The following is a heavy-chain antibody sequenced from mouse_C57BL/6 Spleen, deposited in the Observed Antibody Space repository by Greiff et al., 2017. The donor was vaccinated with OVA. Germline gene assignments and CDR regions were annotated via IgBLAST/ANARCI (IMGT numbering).Heavy chain of an antibody. J-gene: IGHJ4*01. CDR3: ARSNYGSGYAMDY. Sequence: VQLQQPGAELVMPGASVKLSCKASGYTFTSYWMHWVKQRPGQGLEWIGEIDPSDSYTNYNQKFKGKSTLTVDKSSSTAYMQLSSLTSEDSAVYYCARSNYGSGYAMDYWGQGTSVTVSS. D-gene: IGHD1-1*01. V-gene: IGHV1-69*01. CDR1: GYTFTSYW. CDR2: IDPSDSYT.